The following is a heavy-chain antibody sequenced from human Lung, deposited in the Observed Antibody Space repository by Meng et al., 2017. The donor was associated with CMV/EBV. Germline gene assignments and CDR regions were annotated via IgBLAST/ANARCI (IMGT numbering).Heavy chain of an antibody. Sequence: ASVXVSXKASGYTFTRYDTNWVRQAAGQGLEWMGWMNTNSGNTGYAQKFQGRVTMTRNTATGTAYMELRSLKSEDTAVYYCAREEILVEASAIGRAKYYYSGMDVWGQGNXVNGAS. J-gene: IGHJ6*02. CDR3: AREEILVEASAIGRAKYYYSGMDV. CDR2: MNTNSGNT. CDR1: GYTFTRYD. D-gene: IGHD2-2*02. V-gene: IGHV1-8*01.